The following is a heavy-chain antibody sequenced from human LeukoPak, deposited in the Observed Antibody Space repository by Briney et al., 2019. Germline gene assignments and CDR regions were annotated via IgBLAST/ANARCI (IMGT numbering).Heavy chain of an antibody. Sequence: ASVKVSCKASGYTFTGYYMHWVRQAPGQGLEWMGWINPNSGGTNYAQKFQGRVTMTRDTSISTAYMELSRLRSDDTAVYYCARADSAAGRKETFDYWGQGTLVTVSS. CDR2: INPNSGGT. J-gene: IGHJ4*02. CDR1: GYTFTGYY. V-gene: IGHV1-2*02. CDR3: ARADSAAGRKETFDY. D-gene: IGHD6-13*01.